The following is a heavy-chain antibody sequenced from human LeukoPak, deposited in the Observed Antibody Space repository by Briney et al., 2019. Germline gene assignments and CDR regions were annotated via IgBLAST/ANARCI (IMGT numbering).Heavy chain of an antibody. Sequence: ASVKVSCKASGYTFTSYGISWVRQAPGQGLEWMGWISAYNGNTNYAQKLQGRVTMTTDTSTSTAYMELRSLRSDDTAVYYCARDPTVLWFGESLSFDYWGQGTLVTVSS. V-gene: IGHV1-18*01. CDR2: ISAYNGNT. J-gene: IGHJ4*02. CDR3: ARDPTVLWFGESLSFDY. CDR1: GYTFTSYG. D-gene: IGHD3-10*01.